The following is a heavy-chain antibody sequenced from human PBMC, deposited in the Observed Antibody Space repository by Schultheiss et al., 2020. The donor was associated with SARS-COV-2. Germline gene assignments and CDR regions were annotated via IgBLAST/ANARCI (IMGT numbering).Heavy chain of an antibody. J-gene: IGHJ3*02. CDR3: ARGQEQWLVWGSAFDI. V-gene: IGHV1-2*02. CDR1: GYTFTGYY. D-gene: IGHD6-19*01. Sequence: ASMKVSCKASGYTFTGYYMHWVRQAPGQGLEWMGWISAYNGNTNYAQKFQGRVTMTRDTSISTAYMELSRLRSDDTAVYFCARGQEQWLVWGSAFDIWGQGTMVTVSS. CDR2: ISAYNGNT.